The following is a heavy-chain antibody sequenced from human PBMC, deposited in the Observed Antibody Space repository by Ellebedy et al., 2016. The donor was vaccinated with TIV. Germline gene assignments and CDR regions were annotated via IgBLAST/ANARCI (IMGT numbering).Heavy chain of an antibody. CDR1: GGSIGGSISSYY. J-gene: IGHJ5*02. Sequence: MPSETLSLTCTVSGGSIGGSISSYYWSWIRRPPGKGLEWIGYIYYSGSTNYNPSLKSRVTIAVDTSKNQFSLKLSSVTAADTAVYYCAREYYDNGLNWFDPWGQGTLVTVSS. CDR2: IYYSGST. V-gene: IGHV4-61*01. D-gene: IGHD3-9*01. CDR3: AREYYDNGLNWFDP.